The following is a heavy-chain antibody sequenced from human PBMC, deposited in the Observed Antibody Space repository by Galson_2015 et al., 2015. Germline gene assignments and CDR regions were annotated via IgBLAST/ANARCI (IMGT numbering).Heavy chain of an antibody. V-gene: IGHV1-69*02. CDR1: GGTFSSYT. CDR3: ASRVAAAAAFAALDAFDI. Sequence: SVKVSCKASGGTFSSYTISWVRQAPGQGLEWMGRIIPILGIANYAQKFQGRVTITADKSTSTAYMELSSLRSEDTAVYYCASRVAAAAAFAALDAFDIWGQGTMVTVSS. CDR2: IIPILGIA. D-gene: IGHD6-13*01. J-gene: IGHJ3*02.